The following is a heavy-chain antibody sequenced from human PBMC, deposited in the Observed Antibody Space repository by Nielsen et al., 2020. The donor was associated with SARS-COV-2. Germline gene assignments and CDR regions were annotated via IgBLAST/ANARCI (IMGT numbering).Heavy chain of an antibody. Sequence: GESLKISCAASGFTFSSYAMSWVRQAPGKGLEWVSAISGSGGSTYYADSVKGRFTISRDNSKNTLYLQMNSLRAEDTAVYYCAKGPRFLEWLLSLDYWGQGTLVTVSS. CDR3: AKGPRFLEWLLSLDY. CDR1: GFTFSSYA. D-gene: IGHD3-3*01. V-gene: IGHV3-23*01. J-gene: IGHJ4*02. CDR2: ISGSGGST.